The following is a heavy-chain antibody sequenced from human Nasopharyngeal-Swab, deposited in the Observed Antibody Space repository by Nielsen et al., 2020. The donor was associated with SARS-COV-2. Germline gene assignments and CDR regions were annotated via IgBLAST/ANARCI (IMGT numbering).Heavy chain of an antibody. J-gene: IGHJ6*02. CDR2: IWYDGSNK. Sequence: GGSLRLSCAASGFTFSSYGMHWVRQAPGKGLEWVAVIWYDGSNKHYADSVKGRFTISRDNSKNTLYLQMNSLRAEDTAVYYCARESYGMDVWGQGTTVTVSS. CDR1: GFTFSSYG. V-gene: IGHV3-33*01. CDR3: ARESYGMDV.